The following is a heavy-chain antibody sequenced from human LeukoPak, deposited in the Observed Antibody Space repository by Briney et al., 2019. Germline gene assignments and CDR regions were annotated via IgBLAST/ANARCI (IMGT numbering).Heavy chain of an antibody. D-gene: IGHD3-10*01. CDR1: GFTFSRYW. Sequence: GGSLRLSCAASGFTFSRYWMSGVRQAPGKGLEWLANIKQDGSGKYYVDSVKGRFTISRDNARNSLCLQMDSLRAEDTAVYYCATDPGRSVSDNYWGQGTVVTVSS. CDR3: ATDPGRSVSDNY. CDR2: IKQDGSGK. J-gene: IGHJ4*02. V-gene: IGHV3-7*01.